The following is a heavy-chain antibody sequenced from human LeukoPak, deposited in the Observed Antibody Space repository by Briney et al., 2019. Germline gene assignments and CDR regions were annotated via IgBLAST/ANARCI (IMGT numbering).Heavy chain of an antibody. V-gene: IGHV4-38-2*01. CDR2: IHHSGST. Sequence: SETLSLTCAVSNYSISSGYYWGWIRQPPGKVLEWIGGIHHSGSTNYKPSLRSRVTISIDTSKNQFSLRLSSVTAADTAVYFCAILRGLSYDSGGCSDYWGQGTLVTVSS. J-gene: IGHJ4*02. CDR1: NYSISSGYY. D-gene: IGHD3-22*01. CDR3: AILRGLSYDSGGCSDY.